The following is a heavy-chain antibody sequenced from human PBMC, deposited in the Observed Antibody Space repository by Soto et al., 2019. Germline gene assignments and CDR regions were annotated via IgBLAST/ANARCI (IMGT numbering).Heavy chain of an antibody. J-gene: IGHJ4*02. V-gene: IGHV4-31*03. CDR3: ARALSTQRSVAGREYFDS. CDR1: GGSVNNNAFS. Sequence: SKTMSLPCTVYGGSVNNNAFSCTWIRQHPGKGPECIGPISSSGRASYRPSLKRRVAISLDASTHHFSLQLTPVTAADPAVYYCARALSTQRSVAGREYFDSCGPGTLGTVYS. CDR2: ISSSGRA. D-gene: IGHD6-19*01.